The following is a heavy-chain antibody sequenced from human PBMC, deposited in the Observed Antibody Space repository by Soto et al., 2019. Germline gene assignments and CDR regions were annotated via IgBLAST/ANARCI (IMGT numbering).Heavy chain of an antibody. J-gene: IGHJ6*03. Sequence: QDQLVQSGAEVKKPGASVTVSCKASGYSFTNYGITWVRQAPGQGLEWLAWISAFNGNTHYAQKVQGRVTMTTDAPTSTAYMELRSLRSDDTAVYYCARDRGVAPPVAGNTHYYYYMDVWGKGTTVTVSS. CDR1: GYSFTNYG. CDR2: ISAFNGNT. CDR3: ARDRGVAPPVAGNTHYYYYMDV. D-gene: IGHD6-19*01. V-gene: IGHV1-18*01.